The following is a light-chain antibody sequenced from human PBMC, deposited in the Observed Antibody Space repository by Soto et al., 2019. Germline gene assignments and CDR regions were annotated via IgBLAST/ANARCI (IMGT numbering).Light chain of an antibody. CDR3: SSWTPRHTLV. V-gene: IGLV2-14*01. CDR2: EIV. Sequence: QSVLTQPASVSGSPGQSITISCTGTNNDVGGYKFVSWYQQHPGKAPKLIISEIVDRPSGVSNRFSGSKSGNTASLTISGLQAEDEADYYCSSWTPRHTLVFGTGTKLTVL. J-gene: IGLJ1*01. CDR1: NNDVGGYKF.